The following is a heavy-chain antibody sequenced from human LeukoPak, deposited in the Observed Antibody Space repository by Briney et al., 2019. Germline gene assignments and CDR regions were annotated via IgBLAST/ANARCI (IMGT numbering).Heavy chain of an antibody. CDR3: ARWKMEGIVVDVFDI. V-gene: IGHV3-33*01. J-gene: IGHJ3*02. Sequence: PGRSLRLSCAASGFTFSTYGMHWVRQAPGKGLEWVAVIWYDGSNKYYADSVKGRFTMSRHTSKNTLDLQMNSLRVEDTAVYYCARWKMEGIVVDVFDIWGQGTRVTVSS. CDR1: GFTFSTYG. CDR2: IWYDGSNK. D-gene: IGHD3-22*01.